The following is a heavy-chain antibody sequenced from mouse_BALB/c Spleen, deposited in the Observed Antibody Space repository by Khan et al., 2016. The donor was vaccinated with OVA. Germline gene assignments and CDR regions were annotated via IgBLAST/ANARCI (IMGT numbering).Heavy chain of an antibody. V-gene: IGHV9-3-1*01. CDR3: ARVGYNGTMDC. CDR1: GFTFTNYG. D-gene: IGHD2-14*01. Sequence: QIQLVQSGPELKKPGETVQISCKTSGFTFTNYGMNWVKRAPGKGLKCMGWINTYTGEPTFADDFKGRFAFSLETSASTAYLQINSLKNEDTATYVCARVGYNGTMDCWGQGTSVTVSS. J-gene: IGHJ4*01. CDR2: INTYTGEP.